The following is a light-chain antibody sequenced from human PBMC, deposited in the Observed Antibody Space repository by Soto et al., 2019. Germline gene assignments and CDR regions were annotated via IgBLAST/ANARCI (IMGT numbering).Light chain of an antibody. Sequence: EIVLTQSPGTLSLSPGERATLSCRASQSVSSSYLAWYQQKPGQAPRLLIHGASNRATGIPDRFSGSGSGTEFTLTISSLQPEDSAAYYCLQHNSYPITFGQGTRLEIK. V-gene: IGKV3-20*01. J-gene: IGKJ5*01. CDR2: GAS. CDR1: QSVSSSY. CDR3: LQHNSYPIT.